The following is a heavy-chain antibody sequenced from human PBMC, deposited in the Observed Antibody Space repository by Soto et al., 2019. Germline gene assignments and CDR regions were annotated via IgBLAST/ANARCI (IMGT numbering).Heavy chain of an antibody. Sequence: QVQLVQSGAEVKKPGASVKVSCKASGYTFTSYDINWVRQATGQGLEWMGWMNPNSGNTGYVQKFQGRVTMTRNTSISTAYMELSSLRSEDTAVYYCARGVGYCSSTSCYYDYWGQGTLVTVSS. CDR3: ARGVGYCSSTSCYYDY. CDR1: GYTFTSYD. D-gene: IGHD2-2*01. CDR2: MNPNSGNT. J-gene: IGHJ4*02. V-gene: IGHV1-8*01.